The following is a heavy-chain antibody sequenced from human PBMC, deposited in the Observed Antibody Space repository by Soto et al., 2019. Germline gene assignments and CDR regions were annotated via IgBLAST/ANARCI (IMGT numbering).Heavy chain of an antibody. J-gene: IGHJ4*02. CDR2: IYYNGNT. CDR1: GGSVSSASYY. CDR3: ARFYYYDSSGFYPYYFDY. Sequence: SETLSLTCTVSGGSVSSASYYWNWIRQPPGKGLEWIGYIYYNGNTDYNPSLKSRVTISVHTSKNQFSLKLSSVTAADTAEYYCARFYYYDSSGFYPYYFDYWGRGALVTVSS. V-gene: IGHV4-61*01. D-gene: IGHD3-22*01.